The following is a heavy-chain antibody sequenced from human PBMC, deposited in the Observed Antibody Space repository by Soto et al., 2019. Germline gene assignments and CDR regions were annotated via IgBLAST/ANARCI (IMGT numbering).Heavy chain of an antibody. V-gene: IGHV1-46*01. CDR2: INPSGGST. Sequence: ASVKVSCKASGYTFSSYYMHWVRQAPGQGLEWMGVINPSGGSTTYAQKFQGRVTMTRDTSTATFYMELSSLTSEDTAVYYCAKGRSYYYYYGVDVWGQGTTVTVSS. CDR1: GYTFSSYY. CDR3: AKGRSYYYYYGVDV. J-gene: IGHJ6*02.